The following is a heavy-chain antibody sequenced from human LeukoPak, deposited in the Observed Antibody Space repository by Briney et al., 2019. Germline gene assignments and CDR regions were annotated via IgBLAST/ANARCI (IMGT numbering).Heavy chain of an antibody. CDR3: ARGGLYCSSASCYGIEY. CDR1: GYTFTSYG. V-gene: IGHV1-18*04. J-gene: IGHJ4*02. CDR2: ISAYNGNT. D-gene: IGHD2-2*01. Sequence: ASVKVSCKAAGYTFTSYGISWVRQAPGQGLEWMGWISAYNGNTNYAQKLQGRVTMTTDTSTSTVYMELRSLRSDDTAVYYCARGGLYCSSASCYGIEYWGQGTLVTVSS.